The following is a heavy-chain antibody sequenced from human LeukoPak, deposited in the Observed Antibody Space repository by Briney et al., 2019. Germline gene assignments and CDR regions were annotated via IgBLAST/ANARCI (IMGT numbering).Heavy chain of an antibody. D-gene: IGHD3-3*01. CDR2: IYTSGST. J-gene: IGHJ3*02. CDR3: ARVDFWRAFDI. CDR1: GGSISSGSYY. V-gene: IGHV4-61*02. Sequence: SQTLSLTCTVSGGSISSGSYYWSWIRQPAGKGLEWIGRIYTSGSTNYNPSPKSRVTISVDTSKNQFSLKLSSVTAADTAVYYCARVDFWRAFDIWGQGTMVTVSS.